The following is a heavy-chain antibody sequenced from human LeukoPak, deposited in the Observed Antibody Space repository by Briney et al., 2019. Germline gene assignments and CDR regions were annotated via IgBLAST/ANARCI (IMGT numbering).Heavy chain of an antibody. J-gene: IGHJ2*01. D-gene: IGHD6-19*01. Sequence: SETLSLTCAVYGGSFSGYYWSWIRQPPGKGLEWIGEINHSGSTNYNLSLKSRVTISVDTSKNQFSLRLSSVTAADTAVYYCARVLEGSSGQHWYFDLWGRGTLVTVSS. V-gene: IGHV4-34*01. CDR1: GGSFSGYY. CDR3: ARVLEGSSGQHWYFDL. CDR2: INHSGST.